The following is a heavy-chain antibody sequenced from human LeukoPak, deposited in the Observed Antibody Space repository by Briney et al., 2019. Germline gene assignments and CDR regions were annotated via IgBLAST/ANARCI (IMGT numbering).Heavy chain of an antibody. CDR2: ISSSSSYI. D-gene: IGHD3-22*01. Sequence: GGSLRLSCAASGFTFSSYSMNWVRQAPGKGLEWVSSISSSSSYIYYADSVKGRFTISRDNAKNSLYLQMNSLRAEDTAVYYCARDVEYYDSSGYYDLFDYWGQGTLVTVSS. J-gene: IGHJ4*02. V-gene: IGHV3-21*01. CDR1: GFTFSSYS. CDR3: ARDVEYYDSSGYYDLFDY.